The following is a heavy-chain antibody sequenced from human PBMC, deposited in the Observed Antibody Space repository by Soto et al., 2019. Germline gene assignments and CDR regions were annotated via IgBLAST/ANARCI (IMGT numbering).Heavy chain of an antibody. V-gene: IGHV1-69*06. J-gene: IGHJ5*02. CDR3: ARMYYDILAGYYKAWFDP. CDR2: IIPIFGTA. Sequence: QVQLVQSGAEVKKPGSSVKVSCKASGGTFSSYAISWVRQAPGQGLEWMGGIIPIFGTANYAQKFQGRVTINADKATRTAYMERSSLRSEDTAVYYCARMYYDILAGYYKAWFDPWGQGTLVTVSS. D-gene: IGHD3-9*01. CDR1: GGTFSSYA.